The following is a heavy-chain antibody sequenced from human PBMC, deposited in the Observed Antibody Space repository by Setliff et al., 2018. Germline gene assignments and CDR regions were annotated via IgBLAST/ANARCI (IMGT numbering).Heavy chain of an antibody. CDR1: GGSFSGYY. CDR3: ARHTGPSSGYRWFDP. D-gene: IGHD3-22*01. Sequence: SETLSLTCAVYGGSFSGYYWSWIRQPPGRRLEWIGEIIHSGTTNYNPSLKSRVTISMDTSKNQFSLKVSSVTAADTAVYYCARHTGPSSGYRWFDPWGQGTLVTVSS. CDR2: IIHSGTT. J-gene: IGHJ5*02. V-gene: IGHV4-34*12.